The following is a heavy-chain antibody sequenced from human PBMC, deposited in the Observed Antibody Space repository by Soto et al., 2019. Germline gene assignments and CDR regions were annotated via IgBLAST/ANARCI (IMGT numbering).Heavy chain of an antibody. CDR3: AREDSSHNVLRYGMDV. CDR1: GGTFSSYA. CDR2: IIPIFGTA. J-gene: IGHJ6*02. V-gene: IGHV1-69*01. Sequence: QVQLVQSGAEVKKPGSSVKVSCKASGGTFSSYAISWVRQAPGQGLEWMGGIIPIFGTANYAQKFQGRVTTTADESTSTAYMELSILRSEDKAVYYCAREDSSHNVLRYGMDVWGQGTTVTVSS. D-gene: IGHD3-3*01.